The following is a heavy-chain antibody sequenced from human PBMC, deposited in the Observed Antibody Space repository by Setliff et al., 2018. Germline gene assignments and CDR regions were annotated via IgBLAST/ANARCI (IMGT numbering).Heavy chain of an antibody. CDR2: IITNTGKT. D-gene: IGHD2-2*01. CDR3: ARFGGSCSSSSCYASDL. V-gene: IGHV1-18*01. Sequence: ASVKVSCKASGYTFSTYGLHWVRRAPGQGPEWMGMIITNTGKTSYAQKFQGRVTMTTDTSTGTGYMELRSLRSDDTAVYFCARFGGSCSSSSCYASDLWGQGTMVTVS. J-gene: IGHJ3*01. CDR1: GYTFSTYG.